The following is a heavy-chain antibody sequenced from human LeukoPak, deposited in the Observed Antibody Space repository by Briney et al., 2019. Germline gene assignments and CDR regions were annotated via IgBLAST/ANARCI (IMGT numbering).Heavy chain of an antibody. D-gene: IGHD1-26*01. V-gene: IGHV4-30-2*01. Sequence: SETLSLTCAVSGGSISSGDHSWGWIRQPPGKGLEWIGYIYRSGSIYYSPSLKSRVTISIDTSNNQFSLRLTSVTAADTAVYYCARGASFARSDFDYWGQGTLVTVSS. CDR1: GGSISSGDHS. CDR2: IYRSGSI. J-gene: IGHJ4*02. CDR3: ARGASFARSDFDY.